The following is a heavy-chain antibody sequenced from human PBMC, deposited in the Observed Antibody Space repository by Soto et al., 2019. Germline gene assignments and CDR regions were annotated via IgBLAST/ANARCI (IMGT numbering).Heavy chain of an antibody. CDR3: AKGPYYFDNSGRPNVYFDY. V-gene: IGHV3-23*01. D-gene: IGHD3-22*01. Sequence: EVQLLESGGGLVRPGGSLRLSCAASGFTFNTHAMSWVRQAPGKGLEWVSVVSGSGTDTYYADSVKGRFTISRDNSKNTLYVQMNSLSAEDTAVYYCAKGPYYFDNSGRPNVYFDYWGQGILVTVSP. CDR2: VSGSGTDT. J-gene: IGHJ4*02. CDR1: GFTFNTHA.